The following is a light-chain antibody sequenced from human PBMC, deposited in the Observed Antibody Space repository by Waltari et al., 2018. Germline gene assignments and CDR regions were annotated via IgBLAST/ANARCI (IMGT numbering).Light chain of an antibody. CDR1: SPNIGAGYD. Sequence: QSVLTQPPSVSGAPGQRVTISCTGSSPNIGAGYDVHWYQQLPGTAPKLLSYGNSNRPSGVPDRFSGSKSGTSASLAITGLQAEDEADYYCQSYDSSLRVVFGGGTKLTVL. CDR2: GNS. V-gene: IGLV1-40*01. CDR3: QSYDSSLRVV. J-gene: IGLJ2*01.